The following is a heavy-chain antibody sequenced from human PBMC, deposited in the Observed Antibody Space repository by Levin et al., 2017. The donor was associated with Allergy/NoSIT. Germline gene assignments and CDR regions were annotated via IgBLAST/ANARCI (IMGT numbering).Heavy chain of an antibody. CDR1: GFIVSDSY. V-gene: IGHV3-11*05. CDR2: ISRGNSYT. J-gene: IGHJ4*02. CDR3: ARGRVPNDY. D-gene: IGHD3-10*01. Sequence: GESLKISCAASGFIVSDSYMSWIRQAPGKGLEWVSYISRGNSYTNYLDSVKGRFTISQDNAKNSLYLQMNSLRAEDTAIYYCARGRVPNDYWGQGTLVTVSS.